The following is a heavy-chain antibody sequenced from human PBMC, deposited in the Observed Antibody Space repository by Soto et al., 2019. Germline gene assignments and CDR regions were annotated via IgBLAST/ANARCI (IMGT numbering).Heavy chain of an antibody. CDR3: ARGVTGGLNDY. V-gene: IGHV1-18*01. CDR1: GYTFTNYV. Sequence: QVQLVQSGAEVKKPGASVKVSCKASGYTFTNYVITWVRQAPGQGLEWMGWIGAYNGNPNYPQSIQGRVTMSADTSTNTAYMELRSLRSDDTAVYFCARGVTGGLNDYWGQGTLVTVSS. D-gene: IGHD3-16*01. CDR2: IGAYNGNP. J-gene: IGHJ4*02.